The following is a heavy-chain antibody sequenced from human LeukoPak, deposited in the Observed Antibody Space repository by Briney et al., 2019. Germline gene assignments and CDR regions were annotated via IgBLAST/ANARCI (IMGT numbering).Heavy chain of an antibody. CDR1: GYTFADYY. Sequence: ASVKVSCKASGYTFADYYIHGVRQAPGQGLEWVGLINPTGTTTLYAQKFQGRVTLTRDMSTSTDYMELRSLKSEDTAVYYCARDNSVGDIAWWFDPWGQGTLVTVSS. V-gene: IGHV1-46*01. CDR2: INPTGTTT. D-gene: IGHD3-10*01. J-gene: IGHJ5*02. CDR3: ARDNSVGDIAWWFDP.